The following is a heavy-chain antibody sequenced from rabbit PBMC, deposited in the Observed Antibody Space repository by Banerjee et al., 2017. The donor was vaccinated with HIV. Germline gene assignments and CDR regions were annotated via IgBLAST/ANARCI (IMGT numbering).Heavy chain of an antibody. CDR3: ARANGGSRYYRL. J-gene: IGHJ3*01. CDR2: INTGSGST. D-gene: IGHD8-1*01. CDR1: GFDFSSYYM. V-gene: IGHV1S45*01. Sequence: QEQLKESGGGLVQPGGSLKLSCKASGFDFSSYYMSWVRQAPGKGLEWIACINTGSGSTYYASWVNGRFTISKTSSTTVTLQMTSLTAADTATYFCARANGGSRYYRLWGQGTLVTVS.